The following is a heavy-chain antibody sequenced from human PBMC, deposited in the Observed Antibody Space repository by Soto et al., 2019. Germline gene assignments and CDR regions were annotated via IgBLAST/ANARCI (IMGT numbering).Heavy chain of an antibody. V-gene: IGHV4-30-4*01. CDR1: GGSIXDEDHY. Sequence: QVQLQESGPGLVKPSQTLSLTCTISGGSIXDEDHYWSWVRQSPGKGLEWIGHIYYSGAKYLSEALEGRVTMSLDTSKNQFSMHLRSVTAADTATYFCARXRPVGPLXXXXDDGMHVWGQGTTVTVSS. CDR3: ARXRPVGPLXXXXDDGMHV. CDR2: IYYSGAK. J-gene: IGHJ6*02.